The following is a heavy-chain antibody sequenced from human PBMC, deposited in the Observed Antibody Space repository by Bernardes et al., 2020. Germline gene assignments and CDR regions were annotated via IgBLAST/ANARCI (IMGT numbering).Heavy chain of an antibody. CDR3: ARQCYYGDYKEYYFDY. D-gene: IGHD4-17*01. V-gene: IGHV4-39*01. Sequence: SETLSLTCTVSGGSISSSSYYWGWIRQPPGKGLEWIGSIYYSGSTYYNPSLKSRVTISVDTSKNQFSLKLSSVTAADTAVYYCARQCYYGDYKEYYFDYWGQGTLVTVSS. J-gene: IGHJ4*02. CDR2: IYYSGST. CDR1: GGSISSSSYY.